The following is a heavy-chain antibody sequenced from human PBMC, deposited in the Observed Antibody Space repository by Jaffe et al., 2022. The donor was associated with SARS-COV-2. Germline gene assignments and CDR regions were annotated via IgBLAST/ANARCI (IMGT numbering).Heavy chain of an antibody. CDR3: ARRRPRCGGDCSPLYYYYYGMDV. J-gene: IGHJ6*02. CDR1: GGSISSSSYY. V-gene: IGHV4-39*01. CDR2: IYYSGST. Sequence: QLQLQESGPGLVKPSETLSLTCTVSGGSISSSSYYWGWIRQPPGKGLEWIGSIYYSGSTYYNPSLKSRVTISVDTSKNQFSLKLSSVTAADTAVYYCARRRPRCGGDCSPLYYYYYGMDVWGQGTTVTVSS. D-gene: IGHD2-21*02.